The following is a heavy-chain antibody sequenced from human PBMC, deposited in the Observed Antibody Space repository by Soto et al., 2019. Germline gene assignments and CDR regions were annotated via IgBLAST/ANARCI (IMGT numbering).Heavy chain of an antibody. D-gene: IGHD3-10*01. CDR1: AFTVSSDY. V-gene: IGHV3-53*01. CDR3: ARDMGQTEAPS. CDR2: IYSGGST. J-gene: IGHJ4*02. Sequence: PXESLLLSFAASAFTVSSDYMSWVRQAPGKGLEWVSVIYSGGSTYYADSVKGRFTISRDNSKNTLYLQMNSLRAEDTAVYYCARDMGQTEAPSWGQGTLVTVSS.